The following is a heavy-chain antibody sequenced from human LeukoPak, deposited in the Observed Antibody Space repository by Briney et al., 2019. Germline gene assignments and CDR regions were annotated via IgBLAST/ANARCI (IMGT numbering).Heavy chain of an antibody. V-gene: IGHV4-39*01. CDR2: IYYSGST. D-gene: IGHD3-9*01. CDR1: GGSISSSSYY. CDR3: ASSHYDILTGHYYYYYYGMDV. Sequence: SETLSLTCTVSGGSISSSSYYWGWIRQPPGKGLEWIGSIYYSGSTYYNPSLKSRVTISVDTSKNQFSLKLSSVTAADTAVYYCASSHYDILTGHYYYYYYGMDVWGQGTTVTVSS. J-gene: IGHJ6*02.